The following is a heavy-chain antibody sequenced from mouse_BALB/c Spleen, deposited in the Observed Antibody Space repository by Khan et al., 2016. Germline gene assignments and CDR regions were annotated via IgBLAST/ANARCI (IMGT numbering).Heavy chain of an antibody. J-gene: IGHJ4*01. Sequence: EVQLQESGTVLARPGASVKMSCKASGYTFTSYWMHWVKQRPGQGLEWIGAIYPGNSDTSYNQKFKGKAKLTAVTSTSTAYMELSSLTNEDSAVYYCTRWGGNYPPYAIDYWSQGTSVTVSS. CDR3: TRWGGNYPPYAIDY. CDR1: GYTFTSYW. V-gene: IGHV1-5*01. D-gene: IGHD2-1*01. CDR2: IYPGNSDT.